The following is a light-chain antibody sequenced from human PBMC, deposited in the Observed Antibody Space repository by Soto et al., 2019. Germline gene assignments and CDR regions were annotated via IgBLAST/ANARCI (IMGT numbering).Light chain of an antibody. J-gene: IGKJ5*01. V-gene: IGKV3-11*01. CDR1: QSVSSS. Sequence: EIVLTQSPGTLSLSPGERATLSCRASQSVSSSRLAWYQQKPGQAPRLLIYDAYNRATGIPPRFSGSGSGTDFTLTISSLEPEDSAVYYCQQRHMWPITFGQGTRLEN. CDR3: QQRHMWPIT. CDR2: DAY.